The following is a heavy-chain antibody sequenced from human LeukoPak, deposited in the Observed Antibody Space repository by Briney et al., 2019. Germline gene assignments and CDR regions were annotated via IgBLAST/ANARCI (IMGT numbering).Heavy chain of an antibody. CDR3: TRDPLTQNDY. V-gene: IGHV3-7*01. D-gene: IGHD1-14*01. Sequence: GGSLRLSCAASGFTFDSYWMSWVRQAPGKGLEWVANIKQDGNEKYYVDSVKGRFTIYRDNAENSLYLQMNSLRAEDTAVYYCTRDPLTQNDYWGQGTLVTGSS. J-gene: IGHJ4*02. CDR1: GFTFDSYW. CDR2: IKQDGNEK.